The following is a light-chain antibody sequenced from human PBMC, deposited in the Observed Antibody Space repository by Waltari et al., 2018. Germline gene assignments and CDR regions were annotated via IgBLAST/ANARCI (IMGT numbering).Light chain of an antibody. CDR1: SSHPGTAYD. Sequence: QSVLTQPPSVSGAPGQRVTITFTGSSSHPGTAYDVHWYQQFPGTAPKLLIYRNINRPSGVPDRFSGSKSGTSASLVITGLQAEDEADYYCQTYDTSLSRVFGGGTKLTVL. CDR2: RNI. V-gene: IGLV1-40*01. CDR3: QTYDTSLSRV. J-gene: IGLJ3*02.